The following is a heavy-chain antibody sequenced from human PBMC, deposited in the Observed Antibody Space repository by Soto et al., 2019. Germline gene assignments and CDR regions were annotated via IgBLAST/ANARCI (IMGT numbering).Heavy chain of an antibody. CDR3: ARDVLTGTTRNDV. V-gene: IGHV1-18*01. CDR1: GYTFTSYG. CDR2: ISPYNGNT. D-gene: IGHD1-20*01. J-gene: IGHJ6*02. Sequence: GASVKVSCKASGYTFTSYGISWVRQAPGQGLEWMGWISPYNGNTYYAQKFQGRVTMTTDTSTSTAYMELRSLRSDDTAVYYCARDVLTGTTRNDVWGQGTTVTVSS.